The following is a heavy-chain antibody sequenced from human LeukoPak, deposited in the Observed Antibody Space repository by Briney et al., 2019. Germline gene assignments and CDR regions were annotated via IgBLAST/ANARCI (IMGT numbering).Heavy chain of an antibody. CDR2: IRSKANSYAT. CDR1: GFTFSSYS. J-gene: IGHJ4*02. CDR3: TRTLRFLEWLLDY. D-gene: IGHD3-3*01. V-gene: IGHV3-73*01. Sequence: PGGSLRLSCAASGFTFSSYSMNWVRQAPGKGLEWVGRIRSKANSYATAYAASVKGRFTISRDDSNNTAYLQMNSLKTEDTAVYYCTRTLRFLEWLLDYWGQGTLVTVSS.